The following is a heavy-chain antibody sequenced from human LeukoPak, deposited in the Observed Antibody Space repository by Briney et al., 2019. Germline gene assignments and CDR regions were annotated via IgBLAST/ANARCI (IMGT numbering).Heavy chain of an antibody. CDR3: ARVETTGTPFDY. D-gene: IGHD1-1*01. J-gene: IGHJ4*02. CDR1: GYTFTGYF. Sequence: ASVKVSCKASGYTFTGYFMHWVRQAPGQGLEWMGWINPSSGGTKYAQKFQGRVTMTRDTSTSTAYMELTSLRSDDAAVYYCARVETTGTPFDYWGQGTLVTVSS. CDR2: INPSSGGT. V-gene: IGHV1-2*02.